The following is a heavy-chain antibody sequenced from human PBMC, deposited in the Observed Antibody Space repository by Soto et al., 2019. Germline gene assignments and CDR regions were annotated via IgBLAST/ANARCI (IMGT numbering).Heavy chain of an antibody. V-gene: IGHV1-69*13. J-gene: IGHJ6*02. CDR1: GGTFSSYA. CDR2: TIPIFGTA. D-gene: IGHD2-15*01. CDR3: ARDMGLPQAYYYGMDV. Sequence: ASVKVSCKASGGTFSSYAISWVRQAPGQGLEWMGGTIPIFGTANYAQKFQGRVTITADESKNTLYLQMNSLRAEDTAVYYCARDMGLPQAYYYGMDVWGQGTTVTVSS.